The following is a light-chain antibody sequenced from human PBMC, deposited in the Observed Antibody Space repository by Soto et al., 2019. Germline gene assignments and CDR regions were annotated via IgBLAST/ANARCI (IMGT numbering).Light chain of an antibody. Sequence: QSVLTQPPSVSGAPGQRVTISCNGTSSNIGAGYGVHWYQQLPGTAPKLLIFVTNNRPSGVPDRFSGSKSGTSASLAIAGLQIEDEADYYCQAYDSSLSGSLFGGGTKLTVL. CDR1: SSNIGAGYG. CDR3: QAYDSSLSGSL. J-gene: IGLJ2*01. CDR2: VTN. V-gene: IGLV1-40*01.